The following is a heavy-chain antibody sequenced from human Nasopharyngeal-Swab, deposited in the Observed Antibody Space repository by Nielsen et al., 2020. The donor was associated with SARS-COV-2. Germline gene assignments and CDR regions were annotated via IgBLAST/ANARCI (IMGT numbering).Heavy chain of an antibody. V-gene: IGHV4-61*02. J-gene: IGHJ6*02. CDR2: MHTSTTT. CDR3: ARMTFGVANAGIDV. D-gene: IGHD3-3*01. Sequence: RQAPGKGLEWIGRMHTSTTTSYNPSLKSRVTISVDKSKNQFSLKLSSVTAADTAVYYCARMTFGVANAGIDVWGQGATVTVSS.